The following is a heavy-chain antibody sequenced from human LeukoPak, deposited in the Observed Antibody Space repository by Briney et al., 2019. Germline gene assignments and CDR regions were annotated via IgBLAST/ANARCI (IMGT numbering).Heavy chain of an antibody. CDR1: GGSFSGYY. J-gene: IGHJ6*02. CDR2: INHSGST. V-gene: IGHV4-34*01. CDR3: AKVIIAAAGTPYYYYGMDV. D-gene: IGHD6-13*01. Sequence: SETLSLTCAVYGGSFSGYYWSWIRQPPGKGLEWTGEINHSGSTNYNPSLKSRVTISVDTSKNQFSLKLSSVTAADTAVYYCAKVIIAAAGTPYYYYGMDVWGQGTTVTVSS.